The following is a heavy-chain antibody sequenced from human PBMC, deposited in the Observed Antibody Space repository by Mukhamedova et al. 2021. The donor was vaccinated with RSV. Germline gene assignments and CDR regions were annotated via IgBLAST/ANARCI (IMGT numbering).Heavy chain of an antibody. CDR3: AHSLTAYSSSSGEFDY. V-gene: IGHV2-5*02. J-gene: IGHJ4*02. Sequence: ALIYWDDDKRYSPSLKSRLTITKDTSKNQVVLTMTNMDPVDTATYYCAHSLTAYSSSSGEFDYWGQGTLVTLPS. CDR2: IYWDDDK. D-gene: IGHD6-6*01.